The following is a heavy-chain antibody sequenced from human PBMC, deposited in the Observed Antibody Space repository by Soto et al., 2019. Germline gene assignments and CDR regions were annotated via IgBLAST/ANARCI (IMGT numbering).Heavy chain of an antibody. D-gene: IGHD6-19*01. J-gene: IGHJ4*02. V-gene: IGHV4-39*01. CDR2: IYYSGVS. CDR1: GGSISGSSYY. Sequence: SETLSLTCSVSGGSISGSSYYWGWIRQPPGKGLEWIGSIYYSGVSYYSPSLKSRGTISVDTPKNYFSLKLSSVTAADTAVYYCARQVAVAGNTAFDYWGQGTLVTVSS. CDR3: ARQVAVAGNTAFDY.